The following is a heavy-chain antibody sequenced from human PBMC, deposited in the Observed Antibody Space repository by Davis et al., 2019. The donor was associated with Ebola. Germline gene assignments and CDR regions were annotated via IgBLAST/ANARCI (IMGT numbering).Heavy chain of an antibody. V-gene: IGHV3-74*01. D-gene: IGHD3-10*01. Sequence: GESLKIPCAASGFSFSSPWMHWVRQALGKGLVWVSRIHSAGTSTIYTDSVKGRFTISRDNAKNTLYLQMNSLRAEDTAVYYCARDRYYTIDVWGQGTTVTVSS. CDR2: IHSAGTST. J-gene: IGHJ6*02. CDR1: GFSFSSPW. CDR3: ARDRYYTIDV.